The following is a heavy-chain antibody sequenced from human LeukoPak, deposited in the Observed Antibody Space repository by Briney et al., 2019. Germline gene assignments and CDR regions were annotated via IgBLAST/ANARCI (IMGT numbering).Heavy chain of an antibody. CDR3: ARDPGSSSFDY. CDR2: IDRDGSVK. CDR1: GFTFSNYW. J-gene: IGHJ4*02. Sequence: PGGPLRLSCAASGFTFSNYWMTWVRQTPGKGLEFVANIDRDGSVKNYVGSVKGRFTISRDNAKNSLYLQMNSLRADDTAMYYCARDPGSSSFDYWGQGSLVTVSS. V-gene: IGHV3-7*01. D-gene: IGHD6-13*01.